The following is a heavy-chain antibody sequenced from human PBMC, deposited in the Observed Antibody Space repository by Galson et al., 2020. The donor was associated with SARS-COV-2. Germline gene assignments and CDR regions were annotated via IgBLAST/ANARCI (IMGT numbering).Heavy chain of an antibody. CDR1: GFSLSTSGMC. Sequence: SGPTLVKLTQTLTLTCTFSGFSLSTSGMCVSWIRQPPGKALEWLALIDWDDDKYYSTSLKTRLTISKDTSKNQVVLTMTNMDPVDTATYYCARIHYDILTTYYYGMDVWGQGTTVTVSS. V-gene: IGHV2-70*01. CDR2: IDWDDDK. J-gene: IGHJ6*02. CDR3: ARIHYDILTTYYYGMDV. D-gene: IGHD3-9*01.